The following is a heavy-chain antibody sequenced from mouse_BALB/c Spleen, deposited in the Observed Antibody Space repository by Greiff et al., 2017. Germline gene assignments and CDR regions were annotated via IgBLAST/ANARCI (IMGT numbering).Heavy chain of an antibody. CDR1: GFTFSSFG. Sequence: EVQLVESGGGLVQPGGSRKLSCAASGFTFSSFGMHWVRQAPEKGLEWVAYISSGSSTIYYADTVKGRFTISRDNPKNTLFLQMTSLRSEDTAMYYCARIGYAAWFAYWGQGTTLTVSS. J-gene: IGHJ2*01. CDR3: ARIGYAAWFAY. V-gene: IGHV5-17*02. CDR2: ISSGSSTI. D-gene: IGHD2-2*01.